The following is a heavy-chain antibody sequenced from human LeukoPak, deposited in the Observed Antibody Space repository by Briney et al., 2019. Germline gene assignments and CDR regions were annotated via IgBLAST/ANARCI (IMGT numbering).Heavy chain of an antibody. J-gene: IGHJ4*02. CDR3: ASRAAADIVVVPAADADY. D-gene: IGHD2-2*01. Sequence: ASVKVSCKASGGTFSSYAISWVRQAPGQGLEWMGGLIPIFGTANYAQKFQGRVTITADESTSTAYMELSSLRSEDTAVYYCASRAAADIVVVPAADADYWGQGTLVTVSS. CDR2: LIPIFGTA. CDR1: GGTFSSYA. V-gene: IGHV1-69*13.